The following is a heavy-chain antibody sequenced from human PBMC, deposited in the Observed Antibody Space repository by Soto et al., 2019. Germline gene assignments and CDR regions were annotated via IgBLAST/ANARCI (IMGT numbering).Heavy chain of an antibody. CDR3: ARGFFRVYPARGYNWFDP. Sequence: PSETLSLTCTVSGGSISSGGYYWSWIRQHPGKGLEWIGYIYYSGSTYYNSSLKSRVTISVDTSKNQFSLKLSSVTAADTAVYYCARGFFRVYPARGYNWFDPWGQGTLVTVS. CDR2: IYYSGST. CDR1: GGSISSGGYY. D-gene: IGHD3-3*01. V-gene: IGHV4-31*03. J-gene: IGHJ5*02.